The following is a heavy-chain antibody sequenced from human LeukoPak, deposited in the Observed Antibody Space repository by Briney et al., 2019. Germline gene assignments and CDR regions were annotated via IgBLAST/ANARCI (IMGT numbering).Heavy chain of an antibody. Sequence: GGSLRLSCAASGFTFSSYSMNWVRQAPGKGLEWVSYISSSSSTMYYADSVKGRFTISRDNAKNSLYLQMNSLRAEDTAVYYCARVAQGYSYGYPLDYWGQGTLVTVSS. CDR3: ARVAQGYSYGYPLDY. CDR1: GFTFSSYS. V-gene: IGHV3-48*04. J-gene: IGHJ4*02. CDR2: ISSSSSTM. D-gene: IGHD5-18*01.